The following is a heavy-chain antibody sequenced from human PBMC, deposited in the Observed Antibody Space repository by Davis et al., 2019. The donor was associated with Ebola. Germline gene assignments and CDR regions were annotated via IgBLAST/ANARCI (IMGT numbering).Heavy chain of an antibody. CDR2: TSAGGGNT. CDR1: GFTFRNYG. Sequence: GGSLRLSCAASGFTFRNYGMSWVRQAPGKGLEWVSSTSAGGGNTYYADSVKGRFTISRDNSKNTLYLQMNSLRAEDTAVYYCAKDLRDDYVWGSYRPKGRFDYWGQGTPVTVSS. V-gene: IGHV3-23*01. D-gene: IGHD3-16*02. CDR3: AKDLRDDYVWGSYRPKGRFDY. J-gene: IGHJ4*02.